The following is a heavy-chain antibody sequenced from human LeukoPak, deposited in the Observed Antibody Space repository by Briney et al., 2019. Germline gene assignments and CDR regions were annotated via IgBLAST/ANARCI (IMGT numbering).Heavy chain of an antibody. J-gene: IGHJ4*02. CDR1: GGSISSSSYY. V-gene: IGHV4-61*01. D-gene: IGHD6-19*01. CDR2: MYFNGST. Sequence: SETLSLTCTVSGGSISSSSYYWGWIRQPPGKGLEWIGYMYFNGSTNFNPSLKSRVTISVDTSKNQVSLKLGSVTAADTAVYFCARDLLSTAGYFDYWGQGTLVTVSS. CDR3: ARDLLSTAGYFDY.